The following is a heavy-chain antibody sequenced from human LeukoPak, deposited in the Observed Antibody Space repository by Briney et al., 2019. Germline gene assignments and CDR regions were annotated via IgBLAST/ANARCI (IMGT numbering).Heavy chain of an antibody. J-gene: IGHJ4*02. D-gene: IGHD3-10*01. Sequence: PSETLSLTCIVSADAITSHFYWGWIRQSPGEGGKGLEWIASVYHSGAEYVNPSLKSRVTPSVDTSKSQFYLTLTSVTAADTAVYFCARASFASGSYYFDLWGPGTLITVSS. CDR1: ADAITSHFY. CDR3: ARASFASGSYYFDL. V-gene: IGHV4-38-2*02. CDR2: VYHSGAE.